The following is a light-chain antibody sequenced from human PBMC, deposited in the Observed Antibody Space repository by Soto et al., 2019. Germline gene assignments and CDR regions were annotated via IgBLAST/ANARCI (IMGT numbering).Light chain of an antibody. CDR3: MQALQIRVE. Sequence: DSVMTQFPLSLSVTPGEPASISCRSSQSLLHSNGYNYLDWYVQKPGQSPQLLIYLGSNRASGVPDRCSGSGSGTDFTLKISRVEAEDVGVYYCMQALQIRVEVGQGTKVEIK. CDR2: LGS. J-gene: IGKJ1*01. V-gene: IGKV2-28*01. CDR1: QSLLHSNGYNY.